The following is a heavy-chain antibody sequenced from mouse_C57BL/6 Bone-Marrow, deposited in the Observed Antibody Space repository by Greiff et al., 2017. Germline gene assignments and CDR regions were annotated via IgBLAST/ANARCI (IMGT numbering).Heavy chain of an antibody. CDR3: TTSYYYYGSIDFDY. V-gene: IGHV14-4*01. CDR2: IDPENGDT. J-gene: IGHJ2*01. CDR1: GFNIKDDY. D-gene: IGHD1-1*01. Sequence: DVQLVESGAELVRPGASVKLSCTASGFNIKDDYMHWVKQRPEQGLEWIGWIDPENGDTEYASKFQGKATITADTSSNTAYLQLSSLTSEYTAVYYCTTSYYYYGSIDFDYWGQGTTLTVSS.